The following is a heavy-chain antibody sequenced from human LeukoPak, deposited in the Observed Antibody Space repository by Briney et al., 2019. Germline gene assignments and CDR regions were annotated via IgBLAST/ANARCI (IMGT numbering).Heavy chain of an antibody. CDR3: AKDRGGSITMVRGVITPPDY. Sequence: PGRSLRLSCAASGFTFSSYGMHWVRQAPGKGLEWVAVISYDGSNKYYADSVKGRFTISRDNSKNTLYLQMNSLRAEDTAVYYCAKDRGGSITMVRGVITPPDYWGQGTLVTVSS. V-gene: IGHV3-30*18. D-gene: IGHD3-10*01. J-gene: IGHJ4*02. CDR1: GFTFSSYG. CDR2: ISYDGSNK.